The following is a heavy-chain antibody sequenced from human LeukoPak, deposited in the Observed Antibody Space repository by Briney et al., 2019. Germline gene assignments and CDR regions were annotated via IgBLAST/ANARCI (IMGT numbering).Heavy chain of an antibody. Sequence: ASVKVSCKVSGYTLTELSMHWVRQAPGKGLEWMGGFDPEDGETIYAQKLQGRVTMTTDTSTSTAYMELRSLRSDDTAVYYCARVPRPYYDFWSGYSPYGMDVWGQGTTVTVSS. CDR2: FDPEDGET. D-gene: IGHD3-3*01. CDR1: GYTLTELS. J-gene: IGHJ6*02. CDR3: ARVPRPYYDFWSGYSPYGMDV. V-gene: IGHV1-24*01.